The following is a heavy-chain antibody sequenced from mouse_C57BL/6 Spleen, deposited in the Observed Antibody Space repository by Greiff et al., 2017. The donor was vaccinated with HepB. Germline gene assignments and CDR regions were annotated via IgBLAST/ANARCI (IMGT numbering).Heavy chain of an antibody. CDR3: ARNNTTVVATHWYFDV. J-gene: IGHJ1*03. D-gene: IGHD1-1*01. CDR1: GYTFTDYY. Sequence: VQLQQSGPELVKPGASVKISCKASGYTFTDYYMNWVKQSHGKSLEWIGDINPNNGGTSYNQKFKGKATLTVDKSSSTAYMELRSLTSEDSAVYYCARNNTTVVATHWYFDVWGTGTTVTVSS. CDR2: INPNNGGT. V-gene: IGHV1-26*01.